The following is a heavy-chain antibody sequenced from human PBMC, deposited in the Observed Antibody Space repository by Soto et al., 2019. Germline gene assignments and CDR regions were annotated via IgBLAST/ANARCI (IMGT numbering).Heavy chain of an antibody. CDR3: ARDFLMVYANDY. D-gene: IGHD2-8*01. CDR2: ISSSSSYI. J-gene: IGHJ4*02. Sequence: GGSLRLSCAASGFTFSSYSMNWVRQAPGKGLEWVSSISSSSSYIYYADSVKGRFTISRDNAKNSLYLQMNSLRAEDTAVYYCARDFLMVYANDYWGQGTLVTVSS. CDR1: GFTFSSYS. V-gene: IGHV3-21*01.